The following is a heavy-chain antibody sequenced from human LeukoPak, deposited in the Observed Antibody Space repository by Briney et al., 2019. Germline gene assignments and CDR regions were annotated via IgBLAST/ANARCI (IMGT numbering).Heavy chain of an antibody. CDR3: AKVGGPHYYGSGSYYNY. Sequence: RGSLRLSCAAPGFTFSSYAMGSVRQAPGKGVWWVSAISVSGGSTYYADSVKGRFTISRDNSKNTLYLQMNSLRAEDTAVYYCAKVGGPHYYGSGSYYNYWGQGTLVTVSS. CDR1: GFTFSSYA. CDR2: ISVSGGST. J-gene: IGHJ4*02. D-gene: IGHD3-10*01. V-gene: IGHV3-23*01.